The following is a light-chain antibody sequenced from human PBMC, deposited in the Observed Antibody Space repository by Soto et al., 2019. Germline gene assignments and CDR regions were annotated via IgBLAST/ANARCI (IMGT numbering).Light chain of an antibody. CDR2: DAS. V-gene: IGKV1-33*01. CDR1: QDISNY. CDR3: QQYANIPIT. Sequence: DIPMTQSPSSLSASVGDRVTITCQASQDISNYLNWYQQKPGKATKLRIYDASNLETGVPSRFNVSGSGTDVTFIICSLKPEYFATYYCQQYANIPITVGQGTLLEI. J-gene: IGKJ5*01.